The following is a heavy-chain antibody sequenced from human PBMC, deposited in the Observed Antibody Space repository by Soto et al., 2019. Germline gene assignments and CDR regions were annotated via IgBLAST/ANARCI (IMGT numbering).Heavy chain of an antibody. Sequence: QVQLQQWGAGLLKPSETLSLTCAVYGGSFSGYYWSWIRQPPGKGLEWIGEINHSGSTNYNPSLKSRVTISVDTSKNQFSLKLSSVTAADTAVYYCASLSSTYYDYVWGSYRTTTFDYWGQGPLVTVSS. CDR3: ASLSSTYYDYVWGSYRTTTFDY. V-gene: IGHV4-34*01. J-gene: IGHJ4*02. CDR1: GGSFSGYY. D-gene: IGHD3-16*02. CDR2: INHSGST.